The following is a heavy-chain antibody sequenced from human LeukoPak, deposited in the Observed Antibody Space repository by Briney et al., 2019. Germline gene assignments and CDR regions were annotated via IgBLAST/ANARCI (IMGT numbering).Heavy chain of an antibody. CDR3: ARGDSSGWYGGYYYCYGMDV. D-gene: IGHD6-19*01. J-gene: IGHJ6*02. CDR1: GFTFSSYS. Sequence: GGSLRLSCAASGFTFSSYSMNWVRQAPGKGLEWVSSISSSSSYIYYADSVKGRFTISRDNAKNSLYLQMNSLRAEDTAVYYCARGDSSGWYGGYYYCYGMDVWGQGTTVTVSS. CDR2: ISSSSSYI. V-gene: IGHV3-21*01.